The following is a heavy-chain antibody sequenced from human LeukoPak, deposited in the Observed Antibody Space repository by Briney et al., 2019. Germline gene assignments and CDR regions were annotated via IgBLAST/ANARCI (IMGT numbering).Heavy chain of an antibody. J-gene: IGHJ6*02. CDR1: GGSFSGYY. D-gene: IGHD3-3*01. V-gene: IGHV4-34*01. CDR2: INHSGST. Sequence: PSETLSLTCAVYGGSFSGYYWSWIRQPPGKGLEWIGEINHSGSTNYNPSLKSRVTISVDTSKNQFSLKLSSVTAADTAVYYCARGLYYDLWSGYPIYYGMDVWGQGTTVTVSS. CDR3: ARGLYYDLWSGYPIYYGMDV.